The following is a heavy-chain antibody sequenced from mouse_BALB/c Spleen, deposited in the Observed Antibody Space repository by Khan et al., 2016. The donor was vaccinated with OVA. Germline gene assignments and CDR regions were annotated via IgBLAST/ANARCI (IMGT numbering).Heavy chain of an antibody. CDR1: GLNIKDTY. Sequence: IQLVQSGAELVKSGATVKLSCTASGLNIKDTYMHWLKQWPEQGLEWIGMIDPPNGNTKYDPKFQGKANITAETSSNKAYQKHSSLRAEDNEVYYCARMGRKWGKGTTLKVSS. CDR2: IDPPNGNT. V-gene: IGHV14-3*02. CDR3: ARMGRK. J-gene: IGHJ2*01.